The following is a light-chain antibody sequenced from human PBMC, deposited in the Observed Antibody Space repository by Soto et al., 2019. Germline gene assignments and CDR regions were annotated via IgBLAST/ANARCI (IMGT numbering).Light chain of an antibody. J-gene: IGKJ1*01. V-gene: IGKV3-20*01. CDR1: QSVSHNY. Sequence: EIVWLQSPGTLSLSPGSIARLSFRASQSVSHNYLAWYQQKPGQAPRVLIYGASNRATGIRDRFSGSGSGTDFTLTVRRLEPEDFAVYDCKQYGSSGTVGQGTGVGIK. CDR2: GAS. CDR3: KQYGSSGT.